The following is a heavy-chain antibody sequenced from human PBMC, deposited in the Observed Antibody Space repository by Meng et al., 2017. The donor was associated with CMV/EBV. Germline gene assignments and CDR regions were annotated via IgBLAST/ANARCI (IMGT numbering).Heavy chain of an antibody. V-gene: IGHV3-23*01. CDR3: AKELGRGSGGFSWFDP. CDR2: ISGSGGST. D-gene: IGHD2-8*02. Sequence: GESLKISCAASGFTFSSYAMSWDRQAPGKGLEWVSAISGSGGSTYYADSVKGRFTISRDNSKNTLYLQMNSLRAEDTAVYYCAKELGRGSGGFSWFDPWGQGTLVTVSS. CDR1: GFTFSSYA. J-gene: IGHJ5*02.